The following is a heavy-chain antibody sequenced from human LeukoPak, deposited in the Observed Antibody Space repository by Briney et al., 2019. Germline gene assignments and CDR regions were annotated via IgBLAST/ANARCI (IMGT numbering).Heavy chain of an antibody. J-gene: IGHJ4*02. CDR2: IRYDGSNK. CDR1: GFTFSSYG. CDR3: AKPRAVVVAASFDY. Sequence: TGGSLRLSCAASGFTFSSYGMHWVRQAPGKGLEWVAFIRYDGSNKYYADSVKGRFTISRDNSKNTLYLQMNSLRAEDTAVYYCAKPRAVVVAASFDYWGQGTLVTVSS. V-gene: IGHV3-30*02. D-gene: IGHD2-15*01.